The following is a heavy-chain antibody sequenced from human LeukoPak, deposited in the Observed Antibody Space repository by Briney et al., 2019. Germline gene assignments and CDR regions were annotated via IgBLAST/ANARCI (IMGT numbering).Heavy chain of an antibody. CDR1: GCTFSLYA. Sequence: GGSLRLSCIPSGCTFSLYAMHWVRQAPGKGLEYVSAISSSDGSTYYANSVKGRFTISRDNSKNTLYLQMGSLRPEDTGVYYCVREERGQAMDYWGQGTLVTVSS. J-gene: IGHJ4*02. CDR3: VREERGQAMDY. CDR2: ISSSDGST. D-gene: IGHD2-2*01. V-gene: IGHV3-64*01.